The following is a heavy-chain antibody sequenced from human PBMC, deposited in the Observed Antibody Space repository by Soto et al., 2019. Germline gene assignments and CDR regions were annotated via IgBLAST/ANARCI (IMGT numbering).Heavy chain of an antibody. CDR1: GGSISSYY. CDR3: ARVIAAAGYFDY. J-gene: IGHJ4*02. D-gene: IGHD6-13*01. Sequence: QVQLQESGPGLVKPSETLSLTCTVSGGSISSYYGSWIRQPPGKGLEWIGYIYYSGSTNYNPSLKSRVNISVDTSKNQFSLKLRPVTAADTAVYYCARVIAAAGYFDYWGQGTLVTVSS. CDR2: IYYSGST. V-gene: IGHV4-59*01.